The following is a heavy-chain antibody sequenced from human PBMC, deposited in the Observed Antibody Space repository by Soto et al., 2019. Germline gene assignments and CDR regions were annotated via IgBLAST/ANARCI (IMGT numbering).Heavy chain of an antibody. CDR2: IKQDGSEK. J-gene: IGHJ1*01. V-gene: IGHV3-7*01. CDR1: GFTFSSYW. Sequence: PGGSLRLSCAASGFTFSSYWMSWVRQAPGKGLEWVANIKQDGSEKYYVDSVKGRFTISRDNAKNSLYLQMNSLRAEDTAVYYCARGIGYCSGGSCQTEYFQHWGQGTLVTVSS. D-gene: IGHD2-15*01. CDR3: ARGIGYCSGGSCQTEYFQH.